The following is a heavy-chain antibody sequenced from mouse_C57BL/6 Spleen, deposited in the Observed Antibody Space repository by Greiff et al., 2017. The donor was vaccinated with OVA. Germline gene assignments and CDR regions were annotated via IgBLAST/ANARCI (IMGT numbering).Heavy chain of an antibody. J-gene: IGHJ4*01. CDR3: ARSENMGYYDYEDYAMDY. CDR1: GYTFTSYG. D-gene: IGHD2-4*01. V-gene: IGHV1-81*01. Sequence: QVQLQQSGAELARPGASVKLSCKASGYTFTSYGISWVKQSTGQGLEWIGEIYPRSGNTYYNEKFKGKATLTADKSSSTAYMELRSLTSEDSAVYFCARSENMGYYDYEDYAMDYWGQGTSVTVSS. CDR2: IYPRSGNT.